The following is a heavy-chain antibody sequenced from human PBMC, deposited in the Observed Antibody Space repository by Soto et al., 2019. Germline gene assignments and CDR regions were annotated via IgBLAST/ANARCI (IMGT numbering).Heavy chain of an antibody. Sequence: GGSLRLSCAASGFTFSSYAMSWVRQAPGKGLEWVSAISGSGGSTYYADSVKGRFTISRDNSKNTLYLQMNSLRAEDTAVYYCAKDQVITMIVVVTPDPSYYYGMDVWGQGTTVT. CDR1: GFTFSSYA. CDR3: AKDQVITMIVVVTPDPSYYYGMDV. D-gene: IGHD3-22*01. CDR2: ISGSGGST. J-gene: IGHJ6*02. V-gene: IGHV3-23*01.